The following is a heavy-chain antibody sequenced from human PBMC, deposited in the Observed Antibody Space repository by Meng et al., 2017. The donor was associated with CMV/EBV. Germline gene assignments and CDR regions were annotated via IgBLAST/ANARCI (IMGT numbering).Heavy chain of an antibody. J-gene: IGHJ6*02. D-gene: IGHD2-2*01. CDR1: GFTFDDYA. CDR2: ISWDGGST. V-gene: IGHV3-43D*03. CDR3: ARDCSSTSCWGIWYYGMDV. Sequence: GESLKISCAASGFTFDDYAMHWVRQAPGKGLEWVSLISWDGGSTYYADSVKGRFTISRDNAKNSLYLQMNSLRAEDTAVYYCARDCSSTSCWGIWYYGMDVWGQGTTVTVSS.